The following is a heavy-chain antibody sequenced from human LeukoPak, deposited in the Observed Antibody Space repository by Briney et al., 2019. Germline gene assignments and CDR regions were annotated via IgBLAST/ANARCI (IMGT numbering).Heavy chain of an antibody. J-gene: IGHJ4*02. Sequence: PGGSLRLSCAASGFTVSTNYMSWVRQAPGKGLEWVSLIYSGGNTYYADSVKGRFTISRDNSKNTLYLQMNSLRAEDTAVYYCARDLDSYGDYWGQGTLATVSS. CDR3: ARDLDSYGDY. CDR2: IYSGGNT. CDR1: GFTVSTNY. D-gene: IGHD5-18*01. V-gene: IGHV3-66*01.